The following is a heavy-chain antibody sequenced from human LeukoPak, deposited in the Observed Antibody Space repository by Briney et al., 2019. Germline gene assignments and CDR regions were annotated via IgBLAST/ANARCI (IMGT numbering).Heavy chain of an antibody. J-gene: IGHJ6*02. Sequence: GASVKVSCRASGYTFTGYYIHWVRQAPGQGLEWMGWINPNSGGTNYAQKFQGRVTMTRDTSISTAYMELSRLRSDDTAVYYCARYCSSTSCYSRRGMDVWGQGTTVTVSS. D-gene: IGHD2-2*01. CDR1: GYTFTGYY. CDR3: ARYCSSTSCYSRRGMDV. V-gene: IGHV1-2*02. CDR2: INPNSGGT.